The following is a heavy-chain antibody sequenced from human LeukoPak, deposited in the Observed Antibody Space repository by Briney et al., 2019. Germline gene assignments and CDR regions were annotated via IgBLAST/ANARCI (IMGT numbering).Heavy chain of an antibody. CDR2: IYYSGST. J-gene: IGHJ4*02. D-gene: IGHD3-22*01. CDR3: ASSTSFYYASLSFDY. CDR1: GGSISSGDYY. V-gene: IGHV4-30-4*01. Sequence: TLSLTCTVSGGSISSGDYYWSWIRQPPGKGLEWIGYIYYSGSTYYNPSLKSRVTISVDTSKNQFSLKLSSVTAADTAVYYCASSTSFYYASLSFDYWGQGTLVTVSS.